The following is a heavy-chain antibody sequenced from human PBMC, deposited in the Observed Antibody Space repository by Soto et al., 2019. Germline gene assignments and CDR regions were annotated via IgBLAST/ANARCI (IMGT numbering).Heavy chain of an antibody. J-gene: IGHJ5*02. CDR1: GFSLSTSGVG. D-gene: IGHD3-3*01. V-gene: IGHV2-5*02. CDR2: IYWDDDK. Sequence: SGPTLVKPTQTLTLTCTFSGFSLSTSGVGVGWIRQPPGKALEWLALIYWDDDKRYSPSLKSRLTITKDTSKNQVVLKMTNMDPVDTATYYCAHIDSGYYDFWSGYSHNWFDPWGQGTLVTVSS. CDR3: AHIDSGYYDFWSGYSHNWFDP.